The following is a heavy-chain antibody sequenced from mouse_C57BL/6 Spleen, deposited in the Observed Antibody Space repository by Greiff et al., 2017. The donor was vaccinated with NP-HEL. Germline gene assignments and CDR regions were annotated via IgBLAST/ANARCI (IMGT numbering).Heavy chain of an antibody. V-gene: IGHV1-55*01. D-gene: IGHD1-1*01. J-gene: IGHJ1*03. CDR2: IYPGSGST. CDR3: ARRGHYYGSSWGYFDV. CDR1: GYTFTSYW. Sequence: QVQLQQPGAELVKPGASVKMSCKASGYTFTSYWITWVKQRPGQGLEWIGDIYPGSGSTNYNEKFKSKATLTVDTSSSTAYMQLSSLTSEDSAVYYCARRGHYYGSSWGYFDVWGTGTTVTVSS.